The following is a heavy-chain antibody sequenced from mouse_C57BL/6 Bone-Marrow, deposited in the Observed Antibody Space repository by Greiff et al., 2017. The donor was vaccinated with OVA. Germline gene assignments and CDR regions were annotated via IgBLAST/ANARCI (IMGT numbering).Heavy chain of an antibody. CDR3: ASLLLLRRDY. Sequence: VQLQQSGPVLVKPGASVKMSCKASGYTFTDYYMNWVKQSHGKSLEWIGDINPYNGGTSYNQKFKGQATLTVDKSSSTAYMDLNSLTSEDSAVDDCASLLLLRRDYWGQGTTLTVSS. J-gene: IGHJ2*01. D-gene: IGHD1-1*01. V-gene: IGHV1-19*01. CDR2: INPYNGGT. CDR1: GYTFTDYY.